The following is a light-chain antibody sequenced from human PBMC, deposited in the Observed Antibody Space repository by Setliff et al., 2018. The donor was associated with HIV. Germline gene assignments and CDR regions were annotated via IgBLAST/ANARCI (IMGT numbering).Light chain of an antibody. CDR1: SSDVGGYNF. CDR2: EVT. CDR3: SSYTSNTTVI. V-gene: IGLV2-14*01. Sequence: QSALAQPASVSGSPGQSITISCTGTSSDVGGYNFVSWYQQHPVKAPKLMIYEVTNRPSGVSNRFSGSKSDNTASLTISGLQAEDEADYYCSSYTSNTTVIFGGGTKVTVL. J-gene: IGLJ2*01.